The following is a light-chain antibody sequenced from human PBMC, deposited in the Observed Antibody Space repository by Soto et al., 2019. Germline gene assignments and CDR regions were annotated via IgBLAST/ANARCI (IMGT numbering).Light chain of an antibody. Sequence: DVVLTQTPLSSPVTLGQPASISCKSSQSLVHRDGNTYLSWLQQRPGQPQRLLIYQNSNRFSGVPDRLSGSGAGTDFTLKISRVEAEDVGVYYCMQFAHFPRTFGQGTKVEIK. CDR2: QNS. J-gene: IGKJ1*01. V-gene: IGKV2-24*01. CDR3: MQFAHFPRT. CDR1: QSLVHRDGNTY.